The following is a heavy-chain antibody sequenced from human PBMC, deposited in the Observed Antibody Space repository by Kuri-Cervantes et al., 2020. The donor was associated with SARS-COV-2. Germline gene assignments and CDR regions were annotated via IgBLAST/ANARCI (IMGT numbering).Heavy chain of an antibody. Sequence: SETLSLTCAISGDSVSSNSAAWNWIRQPPSRGLEWLGRTYYRSKWYNDYAVSVKSRITINPDTSKNQFSLQLNSVTPEDTAVYYCARDVSGYSSSWYGPYYFDYWGQGTLVTVSS. J-gene: IGHJ4*02. D-gene: IGHD6-13*01. CDR1: GDSVSSNSAA. V-gene: IGHV6-1*01. CDR3: ARDVSGYSSSWYGPYYFDY. CDR2: TYYRSKWYN.